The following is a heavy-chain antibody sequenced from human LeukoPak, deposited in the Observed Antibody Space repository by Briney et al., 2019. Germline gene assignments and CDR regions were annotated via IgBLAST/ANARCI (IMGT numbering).Heavy chain of an antibody. Sequence: SVKVSCKASGGTFSSYAISWVRQAPGQGLEWMGRIIPILGIANYAQKFQGRVTITADKSTSTAYMELSSLRSEDTAVYYCASPDSSSWYGHFQHWGQGTLVTVSS. CDR3: ASPDSSSWYGHFQH. CDR2: IIPILGIA. CDR1: GGTFSSYA. J-gene: IGHJ1*01. V-gene: IGHV1-69*04. D-gene: IGHD6-13*01.